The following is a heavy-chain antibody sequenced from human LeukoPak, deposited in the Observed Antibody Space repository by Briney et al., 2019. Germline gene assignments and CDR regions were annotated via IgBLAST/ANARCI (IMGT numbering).Heavy chain of an antibody. CDR1: GYTFTSYG. J-gene: IGHJ4*02. Sequence: ASVKVSFKATGYTFTSYGISWVRQAPGQGLEWMGWISSNSDNTNYAQKPQGRVTMTTDTSTSTAYMELRSLRSDDTALYFCARDWGSIKVIADYWGQGTLVTVSS. D-gene: IGHD7-27*01. CDR3: ARDWGSIKVIADY. CDR2: ISSNSDNT. V-gene: IGHV1-18*01.